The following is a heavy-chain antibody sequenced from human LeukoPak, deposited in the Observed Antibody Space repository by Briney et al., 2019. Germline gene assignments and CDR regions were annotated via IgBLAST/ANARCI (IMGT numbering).Heavy chain of an antibody. Sequence: SETLSLTCAVYGGSFSGYYWSWIRQPPGKGLEWIGEINHSGSTNYNPSLKSRVTISVDTSKNQFSLKLSSVTAADTAAYYCARGYSSSWYSRYNWFDPWGQGTLVTVSS. V-gene: IGHV4-34*01. D-gene: IGHD6-13*01. CDR1: GGSFSGYY. J-gene: IGHJ5*02. CDR3: ARGYSSSWYSRYNWFDP. CDR2: INHSGST.